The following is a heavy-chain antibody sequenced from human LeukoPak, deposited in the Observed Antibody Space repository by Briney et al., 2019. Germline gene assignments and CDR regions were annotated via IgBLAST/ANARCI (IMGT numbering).Heavy chain of an antibody. CDR1: GGSFSDYY. D-gene: IGHD6-19*01. J-gene: IGHJ6*03. V-gene: IGHV4-34*01. CDR2: INHSGST. CDR3: ARGHFGYSSGWYKGYYYYYMDV. Sequence: SETLSLTCAVYGGSFSDYYWSWIRQPPGKGLEWIGEINHSGSTNYNPSLKSRVTISVDTSKNQFSLKLSSVTAADTAVYYCARGHFGYSSGWYKGYYYYYMDVWGKGTTVTVSS.